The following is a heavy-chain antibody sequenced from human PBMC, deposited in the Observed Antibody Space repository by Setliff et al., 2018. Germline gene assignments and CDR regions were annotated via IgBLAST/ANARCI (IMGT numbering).Heavy chain of an antibody. V-gene: IGHV1-69*10. J-gene: IGHJ3*02. D-gene: IGHD2-21*02. CDR3: ARGSAYCGGDCYKPNAFDI. CDR1: GGTFSSYA. CDR2: IIPILGIA. Sequence: GASVKVSCKASGGTFSSYAISWVRQAPGQGLEWMGGIIPILGIANYAQKFQGRVTITADESTSTAYMELSSLRSEDTAVYYCARGSAYCGGDCYKPNAFDIWGQGTMVTVSS.